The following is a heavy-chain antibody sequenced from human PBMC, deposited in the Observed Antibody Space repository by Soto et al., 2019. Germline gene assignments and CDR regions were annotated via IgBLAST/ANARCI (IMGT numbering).Heavy chain of an antibody. CDR3: AKDLAARPGGYFDY. V-gene: IGHV3-23*01. Sequence: XGSLRLSCAAAGVTFSSYDMSWVRQAPGKGLEWVSAISGSGGSTYYADSVKGRFTISRDNSKNTLYLQMNSLRAEDTAVYYCAKDLAARPGGYFDYWGQGSLVTVSS. D-gene: IGHD6-6*01. CDR2: ISGSGGST. J-gene: IGHJ4*02. CDR1: GVTFSSYD.